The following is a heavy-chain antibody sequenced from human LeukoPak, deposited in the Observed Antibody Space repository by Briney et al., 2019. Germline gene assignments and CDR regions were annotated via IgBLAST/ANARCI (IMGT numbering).Heavy chain of an antibody. D-gene: IGHD3/OR15-3a*01. CDR2: ISTSSSYI. V-gene: IGHV3-21*01. CDR1: GFTFSSYS. CDR3: ARDDLPWGYFDY. J-gene: IGHJ4*02. Sequence: PGGSLRLSCAASGFTFSSYSMNWVRQAPGKGLEWVSSISTSSSYIYYADSVKGRFTISRDNVKNSLYLQMNSLRAEDTAIYYCARDDLPWGYFDYWGQGTLVTVSS.